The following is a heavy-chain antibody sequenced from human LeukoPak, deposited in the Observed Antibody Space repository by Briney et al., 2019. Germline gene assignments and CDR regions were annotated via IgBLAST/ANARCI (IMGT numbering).Heavy chain of an antibody. CDR2: IWYDGSNK. Sequence: GGSLGLSCAASGFTFSSYGMHWVRQAPGKGLEWVAVIWYDGSNKYYADSVKGRFTISRDNSKNTLYLQMNSLRAEDTAVYYCAKDSEFLDAFDIWGQGTMVTVSS. J-gene: IGHJ3*02. CDR1: GFTFSSYG. D-gene: IGHD3-10*01. V-gene: IGHV3-33*06. CDR3: AKDSEFLDAFDI.